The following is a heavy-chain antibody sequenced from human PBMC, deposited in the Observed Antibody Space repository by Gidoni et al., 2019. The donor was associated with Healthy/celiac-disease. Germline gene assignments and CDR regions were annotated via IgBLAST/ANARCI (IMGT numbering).Heavy chain of an antibody. D-gene: IGHD2-2*01. J-gene: IGHJ6*02. V-gene: IGHV4-59*01. CDR1: GGSISSYY. Sequence: QVQLQESGPGLVKPSETLSLTCTVSGGSISSYYWSWIRQPPGKGLEWIGYIYYSGSTNYNPSLKSRVTISVDTSKNQFSLKLSSVTAADTAVYYCARVVPAADYYYYYGMDVWGQGTTVTVSS. CDR2: IYYSGST. CDR3: ARVVPAADYYYYYGMDV.